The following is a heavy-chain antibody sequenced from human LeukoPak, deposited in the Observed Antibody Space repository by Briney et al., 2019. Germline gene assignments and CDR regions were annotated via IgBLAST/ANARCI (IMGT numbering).Heavy chain of an antibody. CDR3: VRQGGYSHGSVLGH. CDR2: TYYRGST. V-gene: IGHV4-39*01. D-gene: IGHD5-18*01. J-gene: IGHJ4*02. Sequence: SGTLSLTCTVSGGSVSSSNYYWGWIRQPPGKGLERIRSTYYRGSTEYNPSLKSRVTISVDTSKNQFSLKLSSVTAADTAVYYCVRQGGYSHGSVLGHWGQGTLVTVSS. CDR1: GGSVSSSNYY.